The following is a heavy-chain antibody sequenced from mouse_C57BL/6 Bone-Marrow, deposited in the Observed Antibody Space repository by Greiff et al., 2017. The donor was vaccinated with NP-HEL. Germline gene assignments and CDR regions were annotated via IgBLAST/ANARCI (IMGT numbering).Heavy chain of an antibody. V-gene: IGHV1-69*01. CDR2: IDPSDSYT. CDR3: ARGELGPFYFDY. Sequence: QVQLKQPGAELVMPGASVKLSCKASGYTFTSYWMHWVKQRPGQGLEWIGEIDPSDSYTNYNQKFKGKSTLTVDKSSSTAYMQLSSLTSEDSAVYYCARGELGPFYFDYWGQGTTLTVSS. J-gene: IGHJ2*01. D-gene: IGHD4-1*01. CDR1: GYTFTSYW.